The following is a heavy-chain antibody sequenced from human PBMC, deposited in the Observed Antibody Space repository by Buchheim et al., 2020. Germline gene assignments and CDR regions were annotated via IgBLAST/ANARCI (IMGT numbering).Heavy chain of an antibody. V-gene: IGHV3-33*01. Sequence: QVQLVESGGGVVQPGRSLRLSCAASGFTFSSYGMHWVRQAPGKGLEWVAVIWYDGSNKYYADSVKGRFTISRDNSKNTLYLKMNSLRAEDTAVYYCARAPGGVVVATYYYYGMDVWGQGTT. CDR2: IWYDGSNK. CDR1: GFTFSSYG. J-gene: IGHJ6*02. D-gene: IGHD3-22*01. CDR3: ARAPGGVVVATYYYYGMDV.